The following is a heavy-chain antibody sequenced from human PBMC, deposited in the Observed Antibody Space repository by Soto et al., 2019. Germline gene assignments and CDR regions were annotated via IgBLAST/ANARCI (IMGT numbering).Heavy chain of an antibody. CDR1: GGTFSSYA. CDR2: IIPICGTA. D-gene: IGHD6-6*01. J-gene: IGHJ3*02. Sequence: QVQLVQSGAEVKKPGSSVKVSCKASGGTFSSYAISWVRQAPGQGLEWRGGIIPICGTANHAQKFQGRVTITADESTGTAYMELSSLRSEATAVYYCAREVVSIGIEALGHAFDIWGQGTMVTVSS. V-gene: IGHV1-69*01. CDR3: AREVVSIGIEALGHAFDI.